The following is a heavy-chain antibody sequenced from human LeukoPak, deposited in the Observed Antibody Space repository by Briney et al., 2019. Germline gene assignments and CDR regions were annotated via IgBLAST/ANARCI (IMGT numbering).Heavy chain of an antibody. J-gene: IGHJ4*02. Sequence: SETLSLTCIVSGASISSSSYWSWIRQPPGKGLEWIGDIHYSGNAYYNPSLKSRITISVDTSKNQFSLKMNSVTAADTAIYYCARHSMIRGMLKYFVYWGQGTLVTVSS. CDR3: ARHSMIRGMLKYFVY. D-gene: IGHD3-10*01. CDR2: IHYSGNA. V-gene: IGHV4-39*01. CDR1: GASISSSSY.